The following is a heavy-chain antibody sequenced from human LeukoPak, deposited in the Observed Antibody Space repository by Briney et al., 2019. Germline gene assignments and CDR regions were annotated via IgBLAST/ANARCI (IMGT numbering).Heavy chain of an antibody. CDR3: ARALAGDYYGSGSYSYYFDY. Sequence: ASVKVSCKASGGTFSSYAISCVRQAPGQGLEWMGGIIPIFGTANYAQKFQGRVTIPTDESTSTAYMDLSSLSSDDTAVYYCARALAGDYYGSGSYSYYFDYWGQGTLVTVSS. CDR1: GGTFSSYA. V-gene: IGHV1-69*05. CDR2: IIPIFGTA. D-gene: IGHD3-10*01. J-gene: IGHJ4*02.